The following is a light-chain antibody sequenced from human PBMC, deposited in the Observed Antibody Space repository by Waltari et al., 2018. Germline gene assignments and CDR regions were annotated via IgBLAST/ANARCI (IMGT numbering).Light chain of an antibody. J-gene: IGLJ2*01. CDR3: SSYTSSSTL. Sequence: QSALTQPASVSGSPGQSITISCPGTSSDVGGSNYVSWYQQHPGKATKLMLYDVSKRPSGVSNRFSGSKSGNTASLTISGLQAEDEADYYCSSYTSSSTLFGGGTKLTVL. CDR2: DVS. V-gene: IGLV2-14*01. CDR1: SSDVGGSNY.